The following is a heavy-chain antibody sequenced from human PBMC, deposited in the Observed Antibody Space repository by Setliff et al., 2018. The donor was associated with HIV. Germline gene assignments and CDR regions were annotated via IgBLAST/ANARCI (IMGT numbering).Heavy chain of an antibody. CDR3: ARGLSSQTYWGTRPLGLDY. V-gene: IGHV4-59*08. D-gene: IGHD2-2*01. CDR2: IHYSGST. CDR1: GGSISSSY. J-gene: IGHJ4*01. Sequence: LSLTCTVSGGSISSSYWTWTRQPPGKGLEWIGNIHYSGSTNYNPSLKSRITISLDTSKRQFSLTMTSVTAADTAVYYCARGLSSQTYWGTRPLGLDYWGQGSLVTVSS.